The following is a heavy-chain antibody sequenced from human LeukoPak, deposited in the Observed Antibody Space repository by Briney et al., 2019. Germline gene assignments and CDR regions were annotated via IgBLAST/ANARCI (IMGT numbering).Heavy chain of an antibody. V-gene: IGHV3-48*04. CDR2: ISSSSSTI. CDR1: GFTFSSYS. J-gene: IGHJ4*02. Sequence: GGSLRLSCAASGFTFSSYSMNWVRLAPGKGLEWVSYISSSSSTIYYADSVKGRFTISRDNAKNSLYLQMNSLRAEDTAVYYCARDPYRYYYDSSGYYDYWGQGTLVTVSS. D-gene: IGHD3-22*01. CDR3: ARDPYRYYYDSSGYYDY.